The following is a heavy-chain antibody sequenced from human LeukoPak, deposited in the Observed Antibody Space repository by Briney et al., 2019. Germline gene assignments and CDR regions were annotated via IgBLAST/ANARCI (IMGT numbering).Heavy chain of an antibody. J-gene: IGHJ4*02. CDR3: ARGRNSSKVFDY. CDR2: INAGNGNT. V-gene: IGHV1-3*01. D-gene: IGHD6-13*01. Sequence: ASVKVSCKASGYTFTSYAMHWVRQAPGQRLEWMGWINAGNGNTKYSQKFQGRVTITRDTSASTAYMERSSLRSEDTAVYYCARGRNSSKVFDYWGQGTLVTVSS. CDR1: GYTFTSYA.